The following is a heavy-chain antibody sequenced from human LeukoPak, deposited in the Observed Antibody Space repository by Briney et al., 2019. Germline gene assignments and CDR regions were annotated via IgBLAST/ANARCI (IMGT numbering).Heavy chain of an antibody. D-gene: IGHD5-18*01. Sequence: GGSLRLSCAASGFTFSAYAMSWVRQAPGKGLEWVSVIGASGGGTYYADSVKGGFTISRENAPNTLYLQMNSLRPEDTAVYYCAKEGGYTYGQNQYYAMDVWGQGTTVTVSS. CDR1: GFTFSAYA. V-gene: IGHV3-23*01. J-gene: IGHJ6*02. CDR2: IGASGGGT. CDR3: AKEGGYTYGQNQYYAMDV.